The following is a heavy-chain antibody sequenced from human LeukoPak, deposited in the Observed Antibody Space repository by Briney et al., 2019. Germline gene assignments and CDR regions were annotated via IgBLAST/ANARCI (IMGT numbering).Heavy chain of an antibody. CDR3: ARDRGFGEFFFDY. J-gene: IGHJ4*02. CDR2: ISAYNGNT. Sequence: GASVKVSCKASGYTFTSYGISWVRQAPGQGLEWMGWISAYNGNTNYAQKLQGRVTMTTDTSTSTDYMEPRSLRSDDTAVYYCARDRGFGEFFFDYWGQGTLVTVSS. CDR1: GYTFTSYG. D-gene: IGHD3-10*01. V-gene: IGHV1-18*01.